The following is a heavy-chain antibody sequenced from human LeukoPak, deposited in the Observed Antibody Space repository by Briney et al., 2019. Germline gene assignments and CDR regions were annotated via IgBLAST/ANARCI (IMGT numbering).Heavy chain of an antibody. Sequence: ASVKVSCKASGYTFTSYYMHWVRQAPGQGLEWMGIINPSGGSTSYAQKFQGRVTMTRDTSTSTVYMELSSLRSEDTAVYYCAREKFKNHYYDSSGYYYAWFDPWGQGTLVTVSS. D-gene: IGHD3-22*01. V-gene: IGHV1-46*01. CDR1: GYTFTSYY. J-gene: IGHJ5*02. CDR2: INPSGGST. CDR3: AREKFKNHYYDSSGYYYAWFDP.